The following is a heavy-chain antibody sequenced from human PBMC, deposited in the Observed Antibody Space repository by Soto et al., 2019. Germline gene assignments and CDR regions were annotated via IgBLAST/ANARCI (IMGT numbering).Heavy chain of an antibody. Sequence: ASVKVSCKASGYTFTSHDINWVRQATGQGLEWMGWMNPNSGNTGYAQKFQGRVTMTRNTSISTAYMELSSLRSEDTAVYYCARVGGGCYRYIVAAGIWGQGKMVTVSS. CDR2: MNPNSGNT. CDR3: ARVGGGCYRYIVAAGI. CDR1: GYTFTSHD. D-gene: IGHD3-16*02. V-gene: IGHV1-8*01. J-gene: IGHJ3*02.